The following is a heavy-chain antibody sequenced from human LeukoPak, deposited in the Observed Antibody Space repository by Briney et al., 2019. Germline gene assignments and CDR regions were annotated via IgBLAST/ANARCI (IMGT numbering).Heavy chain of an antibody. J-gene: IGHJ4*02. CDR2: ISAYNGNT. CDR1: GYTFTSYG. D-gene: IGHD1-26*01. CDR3: ARDPGEGASLEIVGAIAGSFDY. V-gene: IGHV1-18*01. Sequence: GASVKVSCKASGYTFTSYGISWVRQAPGQGLEWMGWISAYNGNTNYAQKLQGRVTMTTDTSTSTAYMELRSLRSDDTAVYYCARDPGEGASLEIVGAIAGSFDYWGQGPLVTVSS.